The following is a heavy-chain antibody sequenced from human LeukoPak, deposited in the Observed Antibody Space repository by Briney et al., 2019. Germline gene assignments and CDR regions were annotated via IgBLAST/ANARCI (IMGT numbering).Heavy chain of an antibody. Sequence: GGSLRLSCAASGFTFSSYGMHWVRQVPGKGLEWVAFIRYDGSNKYYADSVKGRFTISRDNSKNTLYLQMNSLRAEDTAVYYCAKGLQGRLGELSVDYWGQGTLVTVSS. CDR2: IRYDGSNK. CDR3: AKGLQGRLGELSVDY. D-gene: IGHD3-16*02. CDR1: GFTFSSYG. J-gene: IGHJ4*02. V-gene: IGHV3-30*02.